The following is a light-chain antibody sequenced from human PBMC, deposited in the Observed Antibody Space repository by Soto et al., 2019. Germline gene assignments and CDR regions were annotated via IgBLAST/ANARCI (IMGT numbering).Light chain of an antibody. CDR3: QQYGGSPLT. CDR1: QSVSSN. J-gene: IGKJ4*01. V-gene: IGKV3-15*01. Sequence: EIVMTQSPATLSASPGERATLSCRASQSVSSNLAWYQQKPGQAPRLLIYGASTRATGIPARFSGSGSGTEFTLTISSLQSEDFAVYYCQQYGGSPLTFGGGTKVDIK. CDR2: GAS.